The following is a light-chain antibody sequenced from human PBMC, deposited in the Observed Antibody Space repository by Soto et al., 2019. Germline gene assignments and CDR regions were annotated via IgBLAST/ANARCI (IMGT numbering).Light chain of an antibody. Sequence: EIVMTQSPATLSVSPGGRATLSCRASQSIGDTLAWYQQKPGQAPRLVIHGASSRVTGLPARFSGSGSGTDFTLTISRLEPEDFAVYYCQQRGKWPSTFGPGTKVDIK. J-gene: IGKJ2*02. CDR2: GAS. CDR3: QQRGKWPST. V-gene: IGKV3-15*01. CDR1: QSIGDT.